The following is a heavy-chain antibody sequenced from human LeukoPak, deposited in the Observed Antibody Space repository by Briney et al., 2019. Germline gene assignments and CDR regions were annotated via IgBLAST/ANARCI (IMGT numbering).Heavy chain of an antibody. CDR3: AKGGSGFCSSTSCFLDV. CDR1: GFTFSSFG. D-gene: IGHD2-2*01. CDR2: IRYDGTNK. V-gene: IGHV3-30*02. J-gene: IGHJ6*04. Sequence: PGGSLRLSCAASGFTFSSFGMHWVRQAPGKGLEWVAFIRYDGTNKYCADSVKGRFTISRDNSKNTLSLQMNSLRAEDTAVYYCAKGGSGFCSSTSCFLDVWGKGTTVTVSS.